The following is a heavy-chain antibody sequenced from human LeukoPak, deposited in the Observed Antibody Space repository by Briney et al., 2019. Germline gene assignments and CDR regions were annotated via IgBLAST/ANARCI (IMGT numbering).Heavy chain of an antibody. J-gene: IGHJ5*02. D-gene: IGHD3-10*01. CDR3: AALINGSGSFVWFDP. V-gene: IGHV1-58*01. Sequence: ASVKVSYKASGFTFTSSAVQWVRQARGQRLEWIGWIVVGSGNTNYAQKFQERVTITRDMSTSTAYMELSSLRSEDTAVYYCAALINGSGSFVWFDPWGQGTLVTVSS. CDR2: IVVGSGNT. CDR1: GFTFTSSA.